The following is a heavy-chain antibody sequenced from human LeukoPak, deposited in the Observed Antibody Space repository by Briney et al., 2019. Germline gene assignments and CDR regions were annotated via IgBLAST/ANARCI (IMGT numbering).Heavy chain of an antibody. CDR2: MNPNSGST. J-gene: IGHJ4*02. Sequence: GSSVKVSCKASGYTFTSYDINWVQQVTGQGLEWMGWMNPNSGSTGYAQKFQGRVTITRNTSISTAYMELSGLRSEDTAVYYCARGRSTGYPYYFEYWGQGTLVTVSS. D-gene: IGHD5-12*01. CDR1: GYTFTSYD. V-gene: IGHV1-8*03. CDR3: ARGRSTGYPYYFEY.